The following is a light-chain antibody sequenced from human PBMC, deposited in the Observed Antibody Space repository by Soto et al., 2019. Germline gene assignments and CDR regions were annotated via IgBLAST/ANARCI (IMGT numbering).Light chain of an antibody. CDR3: AAWDDSLSGPNYV. CDR1: SSNIGSNY. J-gene: IGLJ1*01. V-gene: IGLV1-47*02. Sequence: QSVLTQPPSASGTPGQSVSISCSGSSSNIGSNYVYLYQQLPGTAPKLLIYSNNQRPSGVPDRFSGSKSGTSASLAISGLRSEDEADYYCAAWDDSLSGPNYVFGTGTKVTVL. CDR2: SNN.